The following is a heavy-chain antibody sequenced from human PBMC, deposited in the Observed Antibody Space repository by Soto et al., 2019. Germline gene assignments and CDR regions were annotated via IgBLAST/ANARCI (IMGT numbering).Heavy chain of an antibody. J-gene: IGHJ5*02. CDR2: ISGSGGST. V-gene: IGHV3-23*01. CDR3: AKSLGELSSP. Sequence: GGSLRLSCASSGFTFRSYGMSLVRQAPGKGLEWVSSISGSGGSTYYADSVKGRFTISRDNSKNTLYLQMNSLRAEDTAVYYCAKSLGELSSPWGQGTLVTVSS. CDR1: GFTFRSYG. D-gene: IGHD3-16*02.